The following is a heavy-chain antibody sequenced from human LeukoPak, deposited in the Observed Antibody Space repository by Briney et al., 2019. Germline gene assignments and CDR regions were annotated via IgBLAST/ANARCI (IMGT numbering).Heavy chain of an antibody. D-gene: IGHD5-18*01. CDR3: ARDFGIELWATDFDY. J-gene: IGHJ4*02. V-gene: IGHV5-51*01. CDR2: IYPGDSET. CDR1: GYTFSNSI. Sequence: GESLKISCKGSGYTFSNSIIGWVRQMPGKGLEWMGIIYPGDSETRYSPSFQGQVTISADKSISTAYLQWSSLRAEDTAVYYCARDFGIELWATDFDYWGQGTLVTVSS.